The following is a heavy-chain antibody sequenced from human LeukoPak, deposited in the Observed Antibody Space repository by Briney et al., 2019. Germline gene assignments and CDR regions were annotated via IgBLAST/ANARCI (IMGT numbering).Heavy chain of an antibody. CDR3: ARPQPIDDSSGWYEYYYYYMDV. V-gene: IGHV3-30*04. J-gene: IGHJ6*03. CDR2: ISYGGSNK. CDR1: GFTFSSYA. Sequence: GRSLRLSCAASGFTFSSYAMHWVRQAPGKGLEWVAVISYGGSNKYYADSVKGRFTISRDNSKNTLYLQMNSLRAEDTAVYYCARPQPIDDSSGWYEYYYYYMDVWGKGTTVTVSS. D-gene: IGHD6-13*01.